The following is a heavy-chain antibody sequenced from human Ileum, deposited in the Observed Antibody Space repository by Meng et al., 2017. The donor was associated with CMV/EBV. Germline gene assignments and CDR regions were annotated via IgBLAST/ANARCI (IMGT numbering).Heavy chain of an antibody. D-gene: IGHD2-15*01. CDR1: ELTCSKQI. V-gene: IGHV3-30*03. J-gene: IGHJ4*02. CDR3: TRQGQDL. CDR2: ISSENYT. Sequence: VEVVEPGGVVVQPGRSLRLYCVVSELTCSKQILRWIRQAPGEGLDWVAVISSENYTYYSDSVNGRFTITRDNSANTVYLQMDNLGPQDTALYFCTRQGQDLWGQGTLVTVSS.